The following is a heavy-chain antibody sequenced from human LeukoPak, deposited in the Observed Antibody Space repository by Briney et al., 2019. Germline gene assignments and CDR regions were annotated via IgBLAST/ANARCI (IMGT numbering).Heavy chain of an antibody. V-gene: IGHV3-66*01. CDR2: IYTGGST. CDR3: ARDTIHPY. J-gene: IGHJ4*01. D-gene: IGHD3-3*01. Sequence: GGSLRLSCAASGFTVSSDYMSWVRQAPGKGLEWVSVIYTGGSTYYADSVKGRFIISRDNSKNTLYLQMNSLRVEDTAVYYCARDTIHPYWGQGTLVTVSS. CDR1: GFTVSSDY.